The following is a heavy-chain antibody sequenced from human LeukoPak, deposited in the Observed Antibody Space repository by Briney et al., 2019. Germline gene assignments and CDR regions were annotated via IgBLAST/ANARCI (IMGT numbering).Heavy chain of an antibody. CDR1: GFTFSSDW. CDR2: TKQDGSEE. D-gene: IGHD6-13*01. CDR3: ARVGARSSWFGYWYYYYMDV. J-gene: IGHJ6*03. V-gene: IGHV3-7*01. Sequence: GGSLRLSCAASGFTFSSDWMNWVRQAPGKGLEWVANTKQDGSEEYYVDSVKGRFTISRDNAKNSLYLQMSSLRAEDTAVYYCARVGARSSWFGYWYYYYMDVWGKGTTVTVSS.